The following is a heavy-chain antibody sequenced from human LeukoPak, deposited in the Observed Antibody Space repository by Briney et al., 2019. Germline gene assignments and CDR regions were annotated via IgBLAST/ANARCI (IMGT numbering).Heavy chain of an antibody. CDR3: ASRDGHTDH. CDR1: GYTLTSYA. Sequence: ASVKVSCKASGYTLTSYAMHWVRQAPGQTLQWLGWINPANGYTKYSQDFQDRISITRDSSASTVFMEVNGLRAEDMAVYYWASRDGHTDHWGQGTLVTVSS. J-gene: IGHJ4*02. CDR2: INPANGYT. D-gene: IGHD5-24*01. V-gene: IGHV1-3*03.